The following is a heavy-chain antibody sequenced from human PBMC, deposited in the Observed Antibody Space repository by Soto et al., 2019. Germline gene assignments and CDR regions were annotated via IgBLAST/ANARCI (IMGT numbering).Heavy chain of an antibody. CDR1: GYSFTSYW. V-gene: IGHV5-10-1*01. CDR3: ARLGRYRWRSSSSPYNWFDP. CDR2: IDPSDSYT. D-gene: IGHD6-6*01. J-gene: IGHJ5*02. Sequence: PGESLKISCKGSGYSFTSYWISWVRQMPGKGLEWMGRIDPSDSYTNYSPSFQGHVTISADKSISTAYLQWSSLKASDTAMYYCARLGRYRWRSSSSPYNWFDPWGQGTLVTVPQ.